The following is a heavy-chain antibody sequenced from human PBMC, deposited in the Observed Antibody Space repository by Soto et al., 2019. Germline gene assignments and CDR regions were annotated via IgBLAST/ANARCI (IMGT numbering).Heavy chain of an antibody. D-gene: IGHD5-18*01. CDR1: GFTFSSYS. CDR3: ARDYSSYGPFDD. Sequence: GGSLRLSCAASGFTFSSYSMDWVRQAPGKGLEWVSYISSSSSTIYYADSVKGRFTISRDNAKNSLYLQMNSLRAEGTAVYYCARDYSSYGPFDDRGQGSPVTVSS. V-gene: IGHV3-48*01. CDR2: ISSSSSTI. J-gene: IGHJ4*02.